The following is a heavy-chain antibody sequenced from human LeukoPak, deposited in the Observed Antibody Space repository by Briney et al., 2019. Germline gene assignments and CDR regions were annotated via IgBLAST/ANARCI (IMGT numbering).Heavy chain of an antibody. CDR3: TRLPLDYSLDH. D-gene: IGHD4-11*01. Sequence: PSDTLSLTCTVSGDSISSTTYWWGWIRQSPGKGLEWIGSMSYVGITSYNPSLKSRATISVDTSKNQFSLMLNSVTAADTAVYYCTRLPLDYSLDHWGQGTPVSVSS. V-gene: IGHV4-39*01. CDR2: MSYVGIT. CDR1: GDSISSTTYW. J-gene: IGHJ4*02.